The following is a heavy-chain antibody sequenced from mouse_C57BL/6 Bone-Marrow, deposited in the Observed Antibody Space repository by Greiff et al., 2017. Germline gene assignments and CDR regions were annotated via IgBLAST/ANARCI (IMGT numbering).Heavy chain of an antibody. J-gene: IGHJ4*01. Sequence: QVQLQQPGAELVKPGASVKLSCKASGYTFTSYWMQWVKQRPGQGLEWIGEIDPSDSYTNYNQKFKGKAKLTVDTSSSTAYMQLSSLTSEDSAVYYCARWGYDAMNYWGQGTSVTVSS. CDR1: GYTFTSYW. CDR2: IDPSDSYT. CDR3: ARWGYDAMNY. V-gene: IGHV1-50*01. D-gene: IGHD3-1*01.